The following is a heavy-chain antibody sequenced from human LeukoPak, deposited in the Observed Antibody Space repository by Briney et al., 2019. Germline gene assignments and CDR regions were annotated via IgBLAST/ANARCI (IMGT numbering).Heavy chain of an antibody. Sequence: GGSLRLSCAVSGITLSNYGMSWVRQAPGKGLEWVAGISGSGGSTNYAESVKGRFTISRDNRKNTLFLQMNSPRAEDTAVYFCAKRGVVIRVILVGFHKEAYYFDSWGQGALVTVSS. CDR2: ISGSGGST. D-gene: IGHD3-22*01. V-gene: IGHV3-23*01. CDR3: AKRGVVIRVILVGFHKEAYYFDS. J-gene: IGHJ4*02. CDR1: GITLSNYG.